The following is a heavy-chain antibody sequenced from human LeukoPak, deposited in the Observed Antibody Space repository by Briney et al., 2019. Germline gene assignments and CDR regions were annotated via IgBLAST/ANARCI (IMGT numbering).Heavy chain of an antibody. V-gene: IGHV6-1*01. J-gene: IGHJ4*02. CDR2: TYYRSKWYN. CDR1: GDSVSSNSAT. Sequence: SQTLSLTCAISGDSVSSNSATWTWIRRSPSRGLEWLGRTYYRSKWYNDYAVSVKSRITINPDTSKNHFSLQLNSVTPEDTAVYYCARVVRYHFDYWGQGTLVTVSS. CDR3: ARVVRYHFDY. D-gene: IGHD6-6*01.